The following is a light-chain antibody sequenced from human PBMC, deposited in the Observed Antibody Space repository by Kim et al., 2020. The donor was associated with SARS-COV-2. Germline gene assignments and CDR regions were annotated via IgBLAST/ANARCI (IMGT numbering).Light chain of an antibody. CDR3: QSYDSSNVV. CDR1: SGSIVSND. J-gene: IGLJ2*01. V-gene: IGLV6-57*03. Sequence: TVTSSWTRSSGSIVSNDVQWYQQRPGSAPTTVIFEDDQRPSGVPDRFSGSIDSSSNSASLTISGLKTEDEADYYCQSYDSSNVVFGGGTQLTVL. CDR2: EDD.